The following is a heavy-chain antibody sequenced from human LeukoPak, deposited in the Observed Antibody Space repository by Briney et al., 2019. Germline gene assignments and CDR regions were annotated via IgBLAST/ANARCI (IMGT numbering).Heavy chain of an antibody. D-gene: IGHD2-2*01. V-gene: IGHV3-53*01. Sequence: PGGSLRLSCAASGFTFSSYAMNWVRQAPGKGLEWVSVIYSGGSTYYADSVKGRFTISRDNSKNTLYLQMSSLRAEDTAVYYCARVSVYGGGVYCSSTSCPGYFDYWGQGTLVTVSS. CDR3: ARVSVYGGGVYCSSTSCPGYFDY. CDR1: GFTFSSYA. CDR2: IYSGGST. J-gene: IGHJ4*02.